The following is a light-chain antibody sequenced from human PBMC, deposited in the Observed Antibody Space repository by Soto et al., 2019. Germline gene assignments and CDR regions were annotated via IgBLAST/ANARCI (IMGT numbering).Light chain of an antibody. CDR1: QSFSRW. V-gene: IGKV1-5*03. J-gene: IGKJ1*01. CDR2: KGF. Sequence: DIQMTQSTSTLSASVGDNATITCLDRQSFSRWLAWYQPEPGKASNRLIYKGFSLGSGVPSRFSGSGSGTEFTLTISSLQPDDFVTYYCQQYNTYPWTFGQGTKVDIK. CDR3: QQYNTYPWT.